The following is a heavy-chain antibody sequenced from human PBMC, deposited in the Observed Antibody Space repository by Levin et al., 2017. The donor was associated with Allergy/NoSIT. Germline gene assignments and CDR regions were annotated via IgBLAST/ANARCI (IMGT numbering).Heavy chain of an antibody. J-gene: IGHJ3*02. CDR3: AHRPPGRVYGDAFDI. CDR1: GFSLSTSGVG. CDR2: IYWDDDK. V-gene: IGHV2-5*02. D-gene: IGHD6-13*01. Sequence: SGPTLVKPTQTLTLTCTFSGFSLSTSGVGVGWIRQPPGKALEWLALIYWDDDKRYSPSLKSRLTITKDTSKNQVVLTMTNMDPVDTATYYCAHRPPGRVYGDAFDIWGQGTMVTVSS.